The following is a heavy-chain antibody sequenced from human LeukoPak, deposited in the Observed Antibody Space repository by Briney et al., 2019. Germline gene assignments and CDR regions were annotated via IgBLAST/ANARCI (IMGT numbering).Heavy chain of an antibody. CDR1: GFTFSTYE. CDR3: ARVRYGDYSGLD. CDR2: ISSSGITM. V-gene: IGHV3-48*03. Sequence: PGRSLRLSCAASGFTFSTYEMIWVRQAAGKVLQWLSYISSSGITMYYADSVKGRFSISRHNARNSLYLQMNSLRVEDTAVYYCARVRYGDYSGLDWGQGTLVTVSA. D-gene: IGHD5-12*01. J-gene: IGHJ4*02.